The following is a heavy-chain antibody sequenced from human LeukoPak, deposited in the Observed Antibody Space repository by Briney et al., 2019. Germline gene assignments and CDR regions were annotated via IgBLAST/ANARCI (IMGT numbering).Heavy chain of an antibody. CDR1: GFTFSRYW. CDR2: INSDGSST. J-gene: IGHJ3*02. D-gene: IGHD6-19*01. V-gene: IGHV3-74*01. Sequence: GGSLRLSCAASGFTFSRYWMHWVRQAPGKGLVWVSRINSDGSSTSYADSVKGRFTISRDNAKNTLYLQMNSLRAEDTAVYYCARERSPEEQRHAFDIWGQGTMVTVSS. CDR3: ARERSPEEQRHAFDI.